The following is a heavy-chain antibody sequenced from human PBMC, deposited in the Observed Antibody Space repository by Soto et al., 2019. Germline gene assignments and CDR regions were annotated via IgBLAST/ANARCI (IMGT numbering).Heavy chain of an antibody. Sequence: GASVNVSCKASNYTFITYGITWVRQAPGQGLEWVGWITPYNGNTNYGQNFQGRVTMTADTSTSTAYMELGSLTTDDTAVYYCARDTSFYFDYWGQGTRVTVSS. V-gene: IGHV1-18*01. J-gene: IGHJ4*02. CDR1: NYTFITYG. D-gene: IGHD2-2*01. CDR2: ITPYNGNT. CDR3: ARDTSFYFDY.